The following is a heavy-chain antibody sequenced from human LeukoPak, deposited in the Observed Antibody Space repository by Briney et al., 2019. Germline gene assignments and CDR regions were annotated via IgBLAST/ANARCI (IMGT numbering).Heavy chain of an antibody. D-gene: IGHD5-24*01. CDR1: DGSFSGYY. CDR3: AREGLQRYLYFDY. J-gene: IGHJ4*02. V-gene: IGHV4-34*01. CDR2: INHSGST. Sequence: SETLSLTCAVYDGSFSGYYWSWIRQPPGKGLEWIGEINHSGSTNYNPSLKSRVTISVDTSKNQFSLKVSSVTAADTAVYYCAREGLQRYLYFDYWGQGTLVTVSS.